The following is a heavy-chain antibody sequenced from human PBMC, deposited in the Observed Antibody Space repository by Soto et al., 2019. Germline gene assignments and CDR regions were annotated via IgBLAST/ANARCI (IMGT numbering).Heavy chain of an antibody. CDR3: AHSRGYSYNFYFDS. J-gene: IGHJ4*02. CDR1: GFSLNTNGVG. D-gene: IGHD5-18*01. CDR2: IYWDGDK. V-gene: IGHV2-5*02. Sequence: QITLKESGPPLVKPTQTLTLTCTFSGFSLNTNGVGVGWLRQPPGKAPEWLALIYWDGDKRYSPSLKGRLTIAKDSSKNQVVVTMTNVDPVDTATYYCAHSRGYSYNFYFDSWGQGSLVTVSS.